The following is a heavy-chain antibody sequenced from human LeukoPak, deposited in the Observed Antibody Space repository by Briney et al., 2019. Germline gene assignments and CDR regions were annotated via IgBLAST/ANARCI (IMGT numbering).Heavy chain of an antibody. CDR2: IYVTGST. Sequence: RASETLSLTCTVSGASISSYYWSWIRQPAGKALEWIGRIYVTGSTTYNPSLESRVTMSLDTSKNHFSLKLRSVTAADTAVYYCARAQGLWFGEFYYYYYYMDVWGKGTTVTISS. J-gene: IGHJ6*03. V-gene: IGHV4-4*07. CDR3: ARAQGLWFGEFYYYYYYMDV. D-gene: IGHD3-10*01. CDR1: GASISSYY.